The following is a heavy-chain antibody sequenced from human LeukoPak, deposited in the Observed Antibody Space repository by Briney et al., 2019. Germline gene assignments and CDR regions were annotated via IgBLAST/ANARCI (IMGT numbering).Heavy chain of an antibody. V-gene: IGHV3-21*01. CDR3: ARDVYSTSWSNFDF. CDR2: ISSSTTYI. Sequence: GGSLRLSCAASGFTSSSYTMNWVRQAPGTGLEWVSSISSSTTYIYYADSVKGRFTISRDNAKNSLYLQMNSLRAEDTAVYYCARDVYSTSWSNFDFWGQGTLVTVSS. CDR1: GFTSSSYT. J-gene: IGHJ4*02. D-gene: IGHD2-2*01.